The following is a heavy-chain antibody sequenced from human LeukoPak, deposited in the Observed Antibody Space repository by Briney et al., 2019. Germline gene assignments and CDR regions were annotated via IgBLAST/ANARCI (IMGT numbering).Heavy chain of an antibody. Sequence: PGRSLRLSCAASGFTFSSYVMHWVRQAPGKGLEWVAIISYDGSNEYYADSVKGRFTISRDNSKNTLYLQMNSLRAADTAVYYCARGRYLTTLGGAAAGFLDSWGQGTLVTVSS. CDR3: ARGRYLTTLGGAAAGFLDS. J-gene: IGHJ4*02. V-gene: IGHV3-30*04. CDR1: GFTFSSYV. D-gene: IGHD6-13*01. CDR2: ISYDGSNE.